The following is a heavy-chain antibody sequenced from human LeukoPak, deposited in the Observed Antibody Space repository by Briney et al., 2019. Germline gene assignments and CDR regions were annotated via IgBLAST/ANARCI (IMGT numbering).Heavy chain of an antibody. CDR3: ARGGHSNHGPFDY. Sequence: PSETLSLTCDVLGGPFSGYYWSWIRQPPGRRLECIGEISQFGSTDYNPSLKSRVTISVDTSRGRFALKVTSVTAADTAVYYCARGGHSNHGPFDYWGQGTLVTVSS. CDR1: GGPFSGYY. D-gene: IGHD4-11*01. CDR2: ISQFGST. V-gene: IGHV4-34*01. J-gene: IGHJ4*02.